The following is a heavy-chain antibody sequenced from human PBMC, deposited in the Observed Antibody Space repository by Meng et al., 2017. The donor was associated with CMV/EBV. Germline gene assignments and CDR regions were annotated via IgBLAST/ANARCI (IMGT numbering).Heavy chain of an antibody. J-gene: IGHJ4*02. V-gene: IGHV3-21*01. D-gene: IGHD5-18*01. CDR2: ISSSSSYI. Sequence: GGSLRLSCAASGFTFSSYGMNWVRQAPGKGLEWVSSISSSSSYIYYADSVKGRFTISRDNAKNSLYLQMNSLRAEDTAVYYCARDSRGYSYGSDYWGQGTLVTVSS. CDR1: GFTFSSYG. CDR3: ARDSRGYSYGSDY.